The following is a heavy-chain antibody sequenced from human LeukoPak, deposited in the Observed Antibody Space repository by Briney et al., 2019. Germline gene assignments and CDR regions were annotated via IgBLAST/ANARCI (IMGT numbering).Heavy chain of an antibody. Sequence: PSETLSLTCTVSGGSISSTGYYWGWIRQPPGKGLEWIGSIYYSGSTYYNPSLKSRVTISVDTSKNQFSLKLSSVTAADTAVYYCASFPPPLWIGEHHPDHWGQGTLVTV. D-gene: IGHD3-10*01. V-gene: IGHV4-39*01. CDR1: GGSISSTGYY. CDR2: IYYSGST. J-gene: IGHJ4*02. CDR3: ASFPPPLWIGEHHPDH.